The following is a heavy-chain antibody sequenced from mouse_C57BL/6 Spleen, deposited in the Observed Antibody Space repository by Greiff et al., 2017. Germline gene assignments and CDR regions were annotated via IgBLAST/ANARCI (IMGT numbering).Heavy chain of an antibody. D-gene: IGHD3-1*01. Sequence: VQVVESGAELVKPGASVKISCKASGYAFSSYWMNWVKQRPGKGLEWIGQIYPGDGDTNYNGKFKGKATLTADKSSSTAYMQLSSLTSEDSAVYFCARRGGLSGAMDYWGQGTSVTVSS. CDR1: GYAFSSYW. J-gene: IGHJ4*01. V-gene: IGHV1-80*01. CDR3: ARRGGLSGAMDY. CDR2: IYPGDGDT.